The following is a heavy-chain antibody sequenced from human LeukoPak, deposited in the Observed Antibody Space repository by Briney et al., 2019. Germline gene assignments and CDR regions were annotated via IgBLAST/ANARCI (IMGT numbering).Heavy chain of an antibody. Sequence: PSETQSLTCTVSGGSISSYYWSWIRQPPGKGLEWIGYIYYSGSTNYNPSLKSRVTISVDTSKNQFSLKLSSVTAADTAVYYCARAVAGRVGGFDYWGQGTLVTASS. V-gene: IGHV4-59*01. CDR1: GGSISSYY. J-gene: IGHJ4*02. CDR2: IYYSGST. CDR3: ARAVAGRVGGFDY. D-gene: IGHD6-19*01.